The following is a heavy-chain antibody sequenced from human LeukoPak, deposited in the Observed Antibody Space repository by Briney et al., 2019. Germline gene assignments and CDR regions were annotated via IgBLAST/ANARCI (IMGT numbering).Heavy chain of an antibody. Sequence: PSETLSLTCAVSGYSISSGYYWGWIRQPPGKGLEWIGSIYHSGSTYYNPSLKSRVTISVDTSKNQFSLKLSSVTAADTAVCYCARHRSIAANFDYWGQGTLVTVSS. CDR3: ARHRSIAANFDY. J-gene: IGHJ4*02. CDR2: IYHSGST. CDR1: GYSISSGYY. V-gene: IGHV4-38-2*01. D-gene: IGHD6-6*01.